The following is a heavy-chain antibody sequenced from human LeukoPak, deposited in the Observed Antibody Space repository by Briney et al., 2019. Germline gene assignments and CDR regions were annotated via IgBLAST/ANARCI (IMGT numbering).Heavy chain of an antibody. CDR3: AKDSAASSGWCDY. J-gene: IGHJ4*02. CDR1: GFTFSSYS. CDR2: ISSSSSYI. V-gene: IGHV3-21*01. Sequence: GGSLRLSCAASGFTFSSYSMNWVRQAPGKGLEWVSSISSSSSYIYYADSVKGRFTISRDNAKNSLYLQMNSLRAEDTAVYYCAKDSAASSGWCDYWGQGTLVTVSS. D-gene: IGHD6-19*01.